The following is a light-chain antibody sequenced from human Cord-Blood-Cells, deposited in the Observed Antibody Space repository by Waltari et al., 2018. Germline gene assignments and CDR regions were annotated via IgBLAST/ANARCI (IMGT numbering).Light chain of an antibody. J-gene: IGKJ2*01. CDR1: QSVSSSY. CDR3: QQYGSSPYT. Sequence: EIVLTQSPGTLSLSPGERSTLSCRASQSVSSSYLAWYQQKPGQPPRLLIYGASSRATGIPDRVSGSGSGTDFTLTISGLGPEDFAVYYCQQYGSSPYTFGQGTKLEIK. CDR2: GAS. V-gene: IGKV3-20*01.